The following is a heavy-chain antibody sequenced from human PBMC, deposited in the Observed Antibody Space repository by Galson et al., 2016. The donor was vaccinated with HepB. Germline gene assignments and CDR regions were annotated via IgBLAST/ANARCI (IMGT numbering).Heavy chain of an antibody. CDR1: GFTFSSYA. D-gene: IGHD3-9*01. CDR3: ASTSPVLRNFDWSYAFDI. CDR2: ISYDGSNK. J-gene: IGHJ3*02. V-gene: IGHV3-30-3*01. Sequence: SLRLSCAASGFTFSSYALHWVRQAPGKGLEWVAVISYDGSNKYYADSVKGRFTISRDNSKHTLYLQMNSLRAEDTAVYYCASTSPVLRNFDWSYAFDIWGQGTMLTVSS.